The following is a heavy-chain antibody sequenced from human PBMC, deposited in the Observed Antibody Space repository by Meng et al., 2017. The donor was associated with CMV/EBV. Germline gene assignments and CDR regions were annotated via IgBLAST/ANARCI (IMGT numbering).Heavy chain of an antibody. CDR2: IYTSGST. D-gene: IGHD3-3*02. V-gene: IGHV4-4*07. CDR1: GGSISSYY. CDR3: ARGTIFGVVWIGYFDY. J-gene: IGHJ4*02. Sequence: QGTRMEVGQGRGRPPGTLSLTPIVSGGSISSYYWSWIRQPAGKGLEWIGRIYTSGSTNYNPSLKSRVTMSVDTSKNQFSLKLSSVTAADTAVYYCARGTIFGVVWIGYFDYWGQGTLVTGSS.